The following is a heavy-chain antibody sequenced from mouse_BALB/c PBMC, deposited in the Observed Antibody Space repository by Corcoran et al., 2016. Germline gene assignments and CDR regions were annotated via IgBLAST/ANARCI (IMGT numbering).Heavy chain of an antibody. CDR2: INTETGEP. D-gene: IGHD1-3*01. J-gene: IGHJ3*01. CDR3: ATGSSAWFAY. Sequence: QIQLVQSGPELKKPGETVKISCKASGYTFTDYSMHWVKQAPGKGLKWMGWINTETGEPTYADDFKGRFAFSLETSASTAYLQINNLKNEDTATYFCATGSSAWFAYWGQGTLVTVSA. CDR1: GYTFTDYS. V-gene: IGHV9-2-1*01.